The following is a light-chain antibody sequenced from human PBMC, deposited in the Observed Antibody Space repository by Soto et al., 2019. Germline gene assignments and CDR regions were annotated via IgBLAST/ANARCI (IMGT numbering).Light chain of an antibody. Sequence: IVMTQSPVTMSLSPGERATLSCRASQTVGIHLAWYHPTPGQAPRLIIYGASTRATGVPARFSGSGSGTDFTLTISSLQSEDSAVYDCHQSKHWPHWKFGQGT. J-gene: IGKJ1*01. CDR2: GAS. CDR1: QTVGIH. V-gene: IGKV3-15*01. CDR3: HQSKHWPHWK.